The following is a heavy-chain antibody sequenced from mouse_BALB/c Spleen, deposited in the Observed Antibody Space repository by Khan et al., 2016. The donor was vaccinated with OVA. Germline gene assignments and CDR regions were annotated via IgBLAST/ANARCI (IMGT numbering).Heavy chain of an antibody. CDR1: GYTFTSYT. D-gene: IGHD2-14*01. Sequence: VQLKQSGAELARPGASVKMSCKASGYTFTSYTIHWIKKRPGQGLEWIGYINPSNAYTNYNQKFKHKATLTTDKSSTTAYLQLSSLTSDDSAVYNCVRDGAYHRNDGWFAYWGQGTLVTVSA. CDR2: INPSNAYT. CDR3: VRDGAYHRNDGWFAY. V-gene: IGHV1-4*01. J-gene: IGHJ3*01.